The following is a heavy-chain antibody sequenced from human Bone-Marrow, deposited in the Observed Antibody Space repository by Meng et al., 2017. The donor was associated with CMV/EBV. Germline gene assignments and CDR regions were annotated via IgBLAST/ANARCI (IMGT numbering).Heavy chain of an antibody. Sequence: GQLQDSGPGLLKPLEPLSLTCTVSGGSISRYYWSWIRQPAGKGLEWIGRIYTSGSTNYNPSLKSRVTMSVDTSKNQFSLKLSSVTAADTAVYYCARGDLAPLDETYYFDYWGQGTLVTVSS. D-gene: IGHD2-21*02. V-gene: IGHV4-4*07. CDR3: ARGDLAPLDETYYFDY. CDR1: GGSISRYY. CDR2: IYTSGST. J-gene: IGHJ4*02.